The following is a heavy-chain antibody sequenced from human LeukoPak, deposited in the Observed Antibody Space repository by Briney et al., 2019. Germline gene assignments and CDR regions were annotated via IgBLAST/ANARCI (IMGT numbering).Heavy chain of an antibody. CDR2: ISGSGGRT. CDR3: AKSVNFSNYRVYHYFMDV. CDR1: GFTFSSNA. J-gene: IGHJ6*03. V-gene: IGHV3-23*01. D-gene: IGHD4-11*01. Sequence: PGGSLRLSCAASGFTFSSNAMSWVRQAPGKGLEWVSSISGSGGRTYYADSVKGRFTISRDNSKNTLYLQMNSLRAEDTAVYYCAKSVNFSNYRVYHYFMDVWGRGTTVTVSS.